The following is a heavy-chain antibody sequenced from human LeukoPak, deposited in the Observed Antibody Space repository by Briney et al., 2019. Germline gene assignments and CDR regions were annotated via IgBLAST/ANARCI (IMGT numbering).Heavy chain of an antibody. V-gene: IGHV1-69*05. Sequence: SVKVSCKASGGTFSSYAISWVRQAPGQGLEWMGRIIPIFGTANYAQRFQGRVTITTDESTSTAYMELSSLRSEDTAVYYCARDDSGGYYSYYFDYWGQGTLVTVSS. CDR1: GGTFSSYA. D-gene: IGHD3-22*01. CDR2: IIPIFGTA. J-gene: IGHJ4*02. CDR3: ARDDSGGYYSYYFDY.